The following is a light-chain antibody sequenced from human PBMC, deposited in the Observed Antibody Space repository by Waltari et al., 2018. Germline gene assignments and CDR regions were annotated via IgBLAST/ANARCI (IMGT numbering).Light chain of an antibody. J-gene: IGKJ4*01. CDR2: DAS. CDR1: QSVGSY. V-gene: IGKV3-11*01. Sequence: EIVLTQSPATLSLSPGERATLSCRASQSVGSYLAWYQQKPGQSPRLLIYDASNRATGIPARFSGSGSWTDFTLTISSLEPEDLAVYYCQQRRTFGGGTKVEIK. CDR3: QQRRT.